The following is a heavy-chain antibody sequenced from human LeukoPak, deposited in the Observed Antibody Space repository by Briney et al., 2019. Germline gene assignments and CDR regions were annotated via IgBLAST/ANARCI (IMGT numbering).Heavy chain of an antibody. CDR1: GGSFSGYY. Sequence: SETLSLTCAVYGGSFSGYYWSWIRQPPGKGLEWIGEINHSGSTNYNPSLKSRVTISVDTSKNQFSLKLSSVTAADTAVYYCAGTYCSSTSCYRRFDPWGQGTLVTVSS. CDR2: INHSGST. V-gene: IGHV4-34*01. J-gene: IGHJ5*02. CDR3: AGTYCSSTSCYRRFDP. D-gene: IGHD2-2*01.